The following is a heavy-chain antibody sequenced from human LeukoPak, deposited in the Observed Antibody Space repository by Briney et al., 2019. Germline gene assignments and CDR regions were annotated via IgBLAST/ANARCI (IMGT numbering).Heavy chain of an antibody. CDR1: GYSISSGYY. J-gene: IGHJ5*02. CDR2: IYHSGST. CDR3: AGLIRPGWFDP. Sequence: ASETLSLTCTVSGYSISSGYYWGWIRQPPGKGLEWIGSIYHSGSTYYNPSLKSRVTISVDTSKNQFSLKLSSVTAADTAVYYCAGLIRPGWFDPWGQGTLVTVSS. D-gene: IGHD1-14*01. V-gene: IGHV4-38-2*02.